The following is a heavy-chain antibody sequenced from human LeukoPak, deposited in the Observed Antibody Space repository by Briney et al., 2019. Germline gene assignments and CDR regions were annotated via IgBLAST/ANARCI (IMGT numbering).Heavy chain of an antibody. D-gene: IGHD3-22*01. J-gene: IGHJ6*02. CDR1: GFPFSSFA. Sequence: GGSLRLSCAASGFPFSSFAMRWVRQAPGKGLEWVSAISGSGGSTSYADSVKGRFTISRDNSKNTLYLQMNSLRAEDTAVYYCAKDFGDYYDSSGYLYYYYYYGMDVWGQGTTVTVSS. CDR2: ISGSGGST. V-gene: IGHV3-23*01. CDR3: AKDFGDYYDSSGYLYYYYYYGMDV.